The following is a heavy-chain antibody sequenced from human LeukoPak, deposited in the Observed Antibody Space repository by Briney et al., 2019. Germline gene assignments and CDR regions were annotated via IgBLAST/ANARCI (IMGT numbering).Heavy chain of an antibody. Sequence: SETLSLTCTVSGGSISSYYWSWIRQPPGKGLEWIGYIYTSGSTNYNPSLKSRVTISVDTSKNQFSLKLSSVTAADTAVYYCARQRPSTSISTGYAFDIWGQETMVTVSS. CDR3: ARQRPSTSISTGYAFDI. V-gene: IGHV4-4*09. D-gene: IGHD1-14*01. J-gene: IGHJ3*02. CDR2: IYTSGST. CDR1: GGSISSYY.